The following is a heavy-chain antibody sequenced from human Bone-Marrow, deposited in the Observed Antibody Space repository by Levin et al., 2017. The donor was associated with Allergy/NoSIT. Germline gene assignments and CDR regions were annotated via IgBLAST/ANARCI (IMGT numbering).Heavy chain of an antibody. CDR3: ARGIWSGRSNPYYFDY. J-gene: IGHJ4*02. CDR1: GYSFTSYA. V-gene: IGHV1-3*01. CDR2: INAGDGKT. D-gene: IGHD3-3*01. Sequence: PLASVKVSCKASGYSFTSYAVQWVRQAPGQSLEWMGWINAGDGKTRYSQRFQGRVTITRDTSASTAYMELSSLRYEDTAVYYCARGIWSGRSNPYYFDYWGQGTQVTVSS.